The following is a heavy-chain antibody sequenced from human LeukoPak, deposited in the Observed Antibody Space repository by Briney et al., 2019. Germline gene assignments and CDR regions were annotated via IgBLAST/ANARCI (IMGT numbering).Heavy chain of an antibody. CDR3: AALIVGDGYYFDY. CDR2: INHRGTS. J-gene: IGHJ4*02. CDR1: GGSFNDYY. V-gene: IGHV4-34*01. Sequence: PSETLSLTCAVYGGSFNDYYWSWIRQPPGKGLEWIGEINHRGTSNYNPSLKSRVTISGDTSKNQFSLKLSSVTAADTAVYYCAALIVGDGYYFDYWGQGTLVTVSS. D-gene: IGHD3-22*01.